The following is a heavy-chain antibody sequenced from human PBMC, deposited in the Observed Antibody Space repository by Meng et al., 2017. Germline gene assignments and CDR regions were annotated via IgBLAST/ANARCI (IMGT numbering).Heavy chain of an antibody. D-gene: IGHD6-19*01. V-gene: IGHV3-53*02. J-gene: IGHJ4*02. Sequence: RAEIGGVLSQPGGSLTHSCTASGFSVTTSYMSWVRQAPGKGLEWVSVIYSGGSTYYADSVKGRFSISRDNSKNTLYLQMNSLRAEDTAVYFCARDSSSGWYHNYWGQGTLVTVSS. CDR3: ARDSSSGWYHNY. CDR2: IYSGGST. CDR1: GFSVTTSY.